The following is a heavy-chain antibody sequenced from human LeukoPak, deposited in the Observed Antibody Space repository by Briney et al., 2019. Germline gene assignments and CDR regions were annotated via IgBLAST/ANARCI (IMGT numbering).Heavy chain of an antibody. CDR3: ARLSLRGYSYGYST. CDR1: GGTFSSYA. Sequence: GASVKVSCKASGGTFSSYAISWVRQSPGQGLEWMGWMNPNSGNTGYAQKFQGRVTMTRNTSISTAYMELSSLRSEDTAVYYCARLSLRGYSYGYSTWGQGTLVTVSS. D-gene: IGHD5-18*01. J-gene: IGHJ4*02. CDR2: MNPNSGNT. V-gene: IGHV1-8*02.